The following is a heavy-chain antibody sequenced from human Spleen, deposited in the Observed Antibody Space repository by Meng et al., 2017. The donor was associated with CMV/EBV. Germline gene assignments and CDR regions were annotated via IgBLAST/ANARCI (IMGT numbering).Heavy chain of an antibody. CDR3: ASLVVVVATILRAFDP. CDR1: GSVCSSSSY. J-gene: IGHJ5*02. Sequence: GSVCSSSSYWGWIRQPPGRGLEWIGSIYYSGSTFYNPSFKRRVTISMDTSKNQFSLKLSSVTAADTAVYYCASLVVVVATILRAFDPWGQGTLVTVSS. D-gene: IGHD2-15*01. V-gene: IGHV4-39*01. CDR2: IYYSGST.